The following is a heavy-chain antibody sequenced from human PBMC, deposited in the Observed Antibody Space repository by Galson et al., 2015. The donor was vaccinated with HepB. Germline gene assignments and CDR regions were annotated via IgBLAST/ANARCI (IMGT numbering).Heavy chain of an antibody. CDR3: TREERVTIFGMANDAFDM. J-gene: IGHJ3*02. CDR1: GDSVSSNNVT. Sequence: CAISGDSVSSNNVTWNWIGQSPSRGLEWLGRTYYRSKWYNNYAESVKSRIAFNADTSKNQFSLQLNSVTPEDTAMYYCTREERVTIFGMANDAFDMWGQGTMVTVSS. D-gene: IGHD3-3*01. CDR2: TYYRSKWYN. V-gene: IGHV6-1*01.